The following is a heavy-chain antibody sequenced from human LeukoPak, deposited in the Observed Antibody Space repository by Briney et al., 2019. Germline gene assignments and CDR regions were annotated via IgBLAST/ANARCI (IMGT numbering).Heavy chain of an antibody. J-gene: IGHJ4*02. CDR3: ARGGSESDY. Sequence: AGGSLRLSCAASGFNFNHYWMTWVRQSPGKGLEWVANIKEDGTEKNYVDSVKGRFTISRDNAKNSLYLQMNSLRAEDTAVYYCARGGSESDYWGQGTLVTVS. CDR2: IKEDGTEK. V-gene: IGHV3-7*01. CDR1: GFNFNHYW.